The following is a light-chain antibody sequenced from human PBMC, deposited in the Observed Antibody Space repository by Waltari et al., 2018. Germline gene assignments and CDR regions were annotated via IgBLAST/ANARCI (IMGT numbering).Light chain of an antibody. V-gene: IGLV2-23*01. J-gene: IGLJ3*02. CDR3: SSYTDSGTLV. Sequence: QSALTQPASVSGSPGQSITISCTGSSSDVGNYYLFSWYQHHPGKAPKLMVYEGTKRPSGVSHRFSGSKSGNTASLTISGLQAEDEADYYCSSYTDSGTLVFGGGTKLTVL. CDR1: SSDVGNYYL. CDR2: EGT.